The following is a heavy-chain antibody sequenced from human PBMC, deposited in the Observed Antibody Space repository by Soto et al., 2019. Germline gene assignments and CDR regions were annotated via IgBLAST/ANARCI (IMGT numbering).Heavy chain of an antibody. Sequence: SVKVSCKASGGTFSSYAISWVRQAPGQGLEWMGGIIPIFGTANYAQKFQGRVTITADESTSTAYMEPSSLRSEDTAAYYCAGLSDFWSGYTFDYWGQGTLVTVSS. CDR2: IIPIFGTA. CDR3: AGLSDFWSGYTFDY. CDR1: GGTFSSYA. V-gene: IGHV1-69*13. J-gene: IGHJ4*02. D-gene: IGHD3-3*01.